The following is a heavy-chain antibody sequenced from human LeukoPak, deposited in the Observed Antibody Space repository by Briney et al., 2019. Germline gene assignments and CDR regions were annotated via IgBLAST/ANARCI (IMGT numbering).Heavy chain of an antibody. CDR2: IYPGDSDT. CDR1: GYSFTSYW. J-gene: IGHJ6*02. V-gene: IGHV5-51*01. D-gene: IGHD3-9*01. CDR3: ASGPHYDILTGHPPSYNYGMDV. Sequence: GESLKISCKGSGYSFTSYWIGWVRQMPGKGLEWMGIIYPGDSDTRYSPSFQGQVTISADKSISTAYLQWSSLKASDTAMYYCASGPHYDILTGHPPSYNYGMDVWGQGTTVTVSS.